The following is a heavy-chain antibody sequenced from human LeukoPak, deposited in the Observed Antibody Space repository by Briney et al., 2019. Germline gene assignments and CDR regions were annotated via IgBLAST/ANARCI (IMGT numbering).Heavy chain of an antibody. CDR1: GYTFTSYD. Sequence: WASVKVSCKASGYTFTSYDINWVRQATGQGLEWMGWMNPNSGNTGYAQKFRGRVTMTRNTSISTAYMELSSLRSEDTAVYYCARGVGHYGSGDFDYWGQGTLVTVSS. J-gene: IGHJ4*02. V-gene: IGHV1-8*01. CDR2: MNPNSGNT. D-gene: IGHD3-10*01. CDR3: ARGVGHYGSGDFDY.